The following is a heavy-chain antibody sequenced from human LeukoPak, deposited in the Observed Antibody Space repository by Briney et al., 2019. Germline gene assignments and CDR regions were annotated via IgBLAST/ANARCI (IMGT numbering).Heavy chain of an antibody. CDR1: GYIFSSYG. CDR2: ISAYNGNT. V-gene: IGHV1-18*01. D-gene: IGHD2-2*01. Sequence: ASVKVSCKASGYIFSSYGISWVRQAPGQGLEWMVWISAYNGNTNYAQKLQGRVTMTTDTSTSTVYMELRSLRSDDTAVYYCAREVYCRSSSCYYDYWGQGTLVTVPS. J-gene: IGHJ4*02. CDR3: AREVYCRSSSCYYDY.